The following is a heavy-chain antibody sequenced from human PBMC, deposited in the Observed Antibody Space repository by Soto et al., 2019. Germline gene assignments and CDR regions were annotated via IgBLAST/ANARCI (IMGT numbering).Heavy chain of an antibody. V-gene: IGHV3-33*01. Sequence: GESLKISCAASGFTFSSYGMHWFRQAPVKGLEWVAVIWYDGSNKYYADSVKGRFTISRDNSKNTLYLQMNSLRAEDTAVYYCTTDRDYFDYWGQGTMVTVSS. CDR1: GFTFSSYG. CDR2: IWYDGSNK. J-gene: IGHJ4*02. CDR3: TTDRDYFDY.